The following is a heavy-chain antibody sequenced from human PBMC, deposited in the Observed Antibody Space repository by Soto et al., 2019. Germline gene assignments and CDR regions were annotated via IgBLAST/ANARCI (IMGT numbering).Heavy chain of an antibody. CDR1: GFTFSNYA. CDR3: ANPTTVYAFDI. J-gene: IGHJ3*02. CDR2: ISATGVKT. D-gene: IGHD4-17*01. V-gene: IGHV3-23*01. Sequence: GGSLRLSCAASGFTFSNYAMNWVRQAPGKGLEWVSGISATGVKTYSADSVKGRFTMSRDNSKDTVYLEMNSLRAEDTAVYYCANPTTVYAFDIWGQGTMVTVSS.